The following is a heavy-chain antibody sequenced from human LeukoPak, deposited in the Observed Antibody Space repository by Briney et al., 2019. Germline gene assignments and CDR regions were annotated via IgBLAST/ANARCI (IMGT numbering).Heavy chain of an antibody. V-gene: IGHV1-2*02. Sequence: ASVKVSCKASGYTFTGYDIHWGRQAPGQGGGGRGGINPNSGGTNYAQKFQGRVTMTRDTSISTAYMELSSLRSDDTAVYYCARTDYDILTGPGVDDAFDIWGKGTMVTVSS. D-gene: IGHD3-9*01. J-gene: IGHJ3*02. CDR2: INPNSGGT. CDR1: GYTFTGYD. CDR3: ARTDYDILTGPGVDDAFDI.